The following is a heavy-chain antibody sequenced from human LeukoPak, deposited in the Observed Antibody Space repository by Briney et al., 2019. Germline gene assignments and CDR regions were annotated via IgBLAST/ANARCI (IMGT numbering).Heavy chain of an antibody. Sequence: KFQGRVTITRDTSASTAYMELSSLRSEDTAVYHCARTIVGATTESYWGQGTLVTVSS. J-gene: IGHJ4*02. V-gene: IGHV1-3*01. CDR3: ARTIVGATTESY. D-gene: IGHD1-26*01.